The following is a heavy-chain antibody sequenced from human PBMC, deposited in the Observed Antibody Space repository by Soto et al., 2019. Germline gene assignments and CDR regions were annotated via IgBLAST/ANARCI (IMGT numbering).Heavy chain of an antibody. Sequence: ASVKVSCKASGYTFTSYGISWVRQAPGQGLEWMGWISAYNGNTNYAQKLQGRVTMTTDTSTSTAYMELRSLRPDDTAVYYCAREVGREKYYYGMDVWGQGTTVTVSS. V-gene: IGHV1-18*01. J-gene: IGHJ6*02. CDR2: ISAYNGNT. D-gene: IGHD1-26*01. CDR1: GYTFTSYG. CDR3: AREVGREKYYYGMDV.